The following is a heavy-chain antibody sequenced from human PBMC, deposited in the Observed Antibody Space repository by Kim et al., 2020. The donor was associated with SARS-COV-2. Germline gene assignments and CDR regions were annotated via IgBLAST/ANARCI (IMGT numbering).Heavy chain of an antibody. CDR1: GFTFSSYE. D-gene: IGHD2-21*02. CDR3: ARGDGVYCGGDCYSAFDI. V-gene: IGHV3-48*03. Sequence: GGSLRLSCAASGFTFSSYEMNWVRQAPGKGLEWVSYISSSGSSIYYADSVKGRFTISRDNAKNSLYLQMNSLRAEDTAVYYCARGDGVYCGGDCYSAFDIWGQGTMVTVSS. CDR2: ISSSGSSI. J-gene: IGHJ3*02.